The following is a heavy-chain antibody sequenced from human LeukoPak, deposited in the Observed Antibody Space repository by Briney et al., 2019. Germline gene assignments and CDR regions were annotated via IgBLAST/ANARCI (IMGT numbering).Heavy chain of an antibody. CDR3: ARSSSASYGSGRRGFDP. Sequence: KPSETLSLTCTVSGGSIRSYYWSWIRQPPGKGLEWIGEINHSGSTNYNPSLKSRVTISVDTSKNQFSLKLSSVTAADTAVYYCARSSSASYGSGRRGFDPWGQGTLVTVSS. CDR1: GGSIRSYY. D-gene: IGHD3-10*01. J-gene: IGHJ5*02. CDR2: INHSGST. V-gene: IGHV4-34*01.